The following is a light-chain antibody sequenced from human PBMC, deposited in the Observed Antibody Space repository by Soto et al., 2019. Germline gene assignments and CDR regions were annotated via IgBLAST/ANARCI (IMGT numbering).Light chain of an antibody. Sequence: EIRMTQSPSTLSVHPGERGTLSCRASQSVSSNLAWYQQKPGHAPRVLIYGASAWESGISPSFRGSGTETEFTLTISSLQPEDFAPYYSQQYHNTTISFGQGTRLESK. CDR2: GAS. V-gene: IGKV3D-15*01. CDR3: QQYHNTTIS. CDR1: QSVSSN. J-gene: IGKJ5*01.